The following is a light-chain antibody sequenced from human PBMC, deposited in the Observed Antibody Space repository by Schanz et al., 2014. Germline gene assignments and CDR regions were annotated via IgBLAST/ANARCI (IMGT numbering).Light chain of an antibody. CDR1: SSNIGAGYG. CDR3: QSYDRSLSAWV. CDR2: DNS. Sequence: QSVLTQPPSVSGAPGQRVTISCTGSSSNIGAGYGVHWYQQFPGTAPKLLIYDNSRRPSGVPDRFSGSKSGNTASLTISGLQAEDEADYYCQSYDRSLSAWVFGGGTKLTVL. V-gene: IGLV1-40*01. J-gene: IGLJ3*02.